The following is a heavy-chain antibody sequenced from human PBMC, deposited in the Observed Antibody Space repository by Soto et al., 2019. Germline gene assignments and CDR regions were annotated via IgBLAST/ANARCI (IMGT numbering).Heavy chain of an antibody. V-gene: IGHV4-31*03. CDR2: IFHSGST. CDR3: VRGGIAGHWFDP. Sequence: QVQLQESGPGLVKPTQTLSLTCSVSRAFINSGGFYYSWIRQPPGKGLEWLGYIFHSGSTLYNPSLRGRLNLSADTSRHQLSLYLTSVTAADTAVYYCVRGGIAGHWFDPWGQGILVTVSS. CDR1: RAFINSGGFY. D-gene: IGHD2-15*01. J-gene: IGHJ5*02.